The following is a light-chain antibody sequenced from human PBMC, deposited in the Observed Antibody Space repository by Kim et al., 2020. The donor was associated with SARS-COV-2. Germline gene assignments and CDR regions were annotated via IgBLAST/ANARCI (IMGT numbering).Light chain of an antibody. V-gene: IGLV1-47*01. CDR1: SSNIGSNY. Sequence: ELTQPPSASGTPGQRVTISCSGSSSNIGSNYVYWYQQLPGTAPKLLIYRNNQRPSGVPDRFSGSKSGTSASLAISGLRSEDEAGYYCAAWDDSLSGRGVVFGGGTQLTVL. CDR2: RNN. CDR3: AAWDDSLSGRGVV. J-gene: IGLJ2*01.